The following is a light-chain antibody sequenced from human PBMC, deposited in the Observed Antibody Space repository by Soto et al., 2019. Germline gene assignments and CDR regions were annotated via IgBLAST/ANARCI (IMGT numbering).Light chain of an antibody. CDR1: QGIRND. V-gene: IGKV1-6*01. CDR3: LQDYNYPFT. Sequence: AIQMNQSPSSLSASVGARVTITCRASQGIRNDLGWYQQKPGKAPTLLIYAASSLQSGVPSKFSGSGPGTDFTLTISSLQPEDFATYYCLQDYNYPFTFGQGTKLELK. CDR2: AAS. J-gene: IGKJ2*01.